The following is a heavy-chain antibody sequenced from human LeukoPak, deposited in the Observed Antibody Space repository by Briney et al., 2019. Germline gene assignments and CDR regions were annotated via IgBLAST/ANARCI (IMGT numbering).Heavy chain of an antibody. Sequence: GSLRLSCAASGFTFSSYEMNWVRQAPGKGLEWVSYISSSSSYIYYADSVKGRFTISRDNAKNSLYLQMNSLRAEDTAVYYCARDEIVGAIHDAFDIWGQGTMVTVSS. V-gene: IGHV3-21*05. CDR2: ISSSSSYI. CDR1: GFTFSSYE. J-gene: IGHJ3*02. CDR3: ARDEIVGAIHDAFDI. D-gene: IGHD1-26*01.